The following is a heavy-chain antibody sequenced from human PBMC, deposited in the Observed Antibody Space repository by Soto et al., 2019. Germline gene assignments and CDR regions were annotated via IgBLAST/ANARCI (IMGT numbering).Heavy chain of an antibody. CDR1: GGSISSNY. J-gene: IGHJ6*02. CDR2: IHYTGRT. V-gene: IGHV4-59*01. CDR3: ARDREMATSFYYGMDV. D-gene: IGHD5-12*01. Sequence: SETLSLTCFVSGGSISSNYWSWIRQPPGKGLEWIGFIHYTGRTNFNPSLRSRVTISVDTSKNQFSLKLTSVTAADTAVYYCARDREMATSFYYGMDVWGQGTTVTVSS.